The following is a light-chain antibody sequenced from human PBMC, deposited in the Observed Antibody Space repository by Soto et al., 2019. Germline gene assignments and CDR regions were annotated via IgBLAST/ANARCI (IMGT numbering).Light chain of an antibody. CDR2: GTY. CDR3: QQYNNWPPYT. J-gene: IGKJ5*01. V-gene: IGKV3-15*01. CDR1: QSVSSN. Sequence: EIVMTQSPATLSVSPGERATLSCRASQSVSSNAAWYQQKPGQATRLLIYGTYTRATGIPARFSGSESGTEFTLTISSLQSEDFAVYYCQQYNNWPPYTFGQGTRLEIK.